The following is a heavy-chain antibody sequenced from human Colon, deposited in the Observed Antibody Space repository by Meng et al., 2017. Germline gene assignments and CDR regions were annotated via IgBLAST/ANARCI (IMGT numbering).Heavy chain of an antibody. CDR3: ARVFYDSRGVNWFDP. J-gene: IGHJ5*02. CDR1: GGSIANGDYY. D-gene: IGHD3-22*01. V-gene: IGHV4-31*03. CDR2: MYYTGNT. Sequence: SETLSLTCTVSGGSIANGDYYWSWILPLPGKGLECIGNMYYTGNTYYNPSLKSRVSMSVDTSKNQFSVRLNSVTAADTAIYYCARVFYDSRGVNWFDPWGQGTQVTGAS.